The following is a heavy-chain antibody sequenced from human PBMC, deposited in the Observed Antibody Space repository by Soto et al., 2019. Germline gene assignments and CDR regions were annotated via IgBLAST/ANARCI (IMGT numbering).Heavy chain of an antibody. CDR1: GYTLTELS. CDR2: FDPEDGET. D-gene: IGHD1-1*01. Sequence: QVQLVQSGAEVKKPGASVKVSCKVSGYTLTELSMHWVRQPPGKGLEWMGGFDPEDGETIYAQKFQGRVTMTEDTYKTKAYKGQRTLKSENPAVYYFSTDKTFTTAGGWGWGQGTLVTVSS. CDR3: STDKTFTTAGGWG. V-gene: IGHV1-24*01. J-gene: IGHJ4*02.